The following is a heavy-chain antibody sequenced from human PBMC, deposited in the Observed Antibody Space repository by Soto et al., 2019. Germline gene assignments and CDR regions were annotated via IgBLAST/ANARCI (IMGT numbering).Heavy chain of an antibody. Sequence: ASVKVSCKASGYTFTSYGISWVRQAPGQGLEWMGWISAYNGNTNYAQKLQGRVTMTTDTSTSTAYMELRSLRSDDTAVYYCATGRGSGIAAAGSVEYFQHWGQGTLVTVSS. CDR3: ATGRGSGIAAAGSVEYFQH. V-gene: IGHV1-18*04. J-gene: IGHJ1*01. CDR2: ISAYNGNT. D-gene: IGHD6-13*01. CDR1: GYTFTSYG.